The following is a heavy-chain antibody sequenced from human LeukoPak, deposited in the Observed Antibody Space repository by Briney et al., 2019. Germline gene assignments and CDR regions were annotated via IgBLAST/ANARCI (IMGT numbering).Heavy chain of an antibody. D-gene: IGHD3-10*01. Sequence: GGSLRLSCAASGFTFSSYSMNWVRQAPGKGLEWVSYISSSSSTIYYADSVKGRFTISRDNAKNSLYLQMNSLRAEDTAVYYCARRWGGHYGSGSLFYFDYWGQGTLVTVSS. J-gene: IGHJ4*02. CDR1: GFTFSSYS. V-gene: IGHV3-48*01. CDR2: ISSSSSTI. CDR3: ARRWGGHYGSGSLFYFDY.